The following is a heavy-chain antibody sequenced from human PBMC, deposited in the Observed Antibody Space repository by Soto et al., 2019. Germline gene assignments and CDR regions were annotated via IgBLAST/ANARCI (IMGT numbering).Heavy chain of an antibody. V-gene: IGHV3-7*03. J-gene: IGHJ6*02. D-gene: IGHD2-21*02. CDR1: GFIFSMYS. CDR2: IPQDGVDG. Sequence: GGSLRLACEVSGFIFSMYSMSWVRQTPGKGLEWVAKIPQDGVDGHYADAVKGRFTISRDNGKNSLYLQMNNLRAEDTAVYYCARDHLILPAHNFFYGSDVWGRGATVTVSS. CDR3: ARDHLILPAHNFFYGSDV.